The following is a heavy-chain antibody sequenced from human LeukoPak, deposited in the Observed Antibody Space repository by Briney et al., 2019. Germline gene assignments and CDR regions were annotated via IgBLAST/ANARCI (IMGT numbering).Heavy chain of an antibody. D-gene: IGHD6-19*01. Sequence: GGSLRLSCSASGFTFSSYARHWVRQAPGKGLEYVSAISSNGGSTYYADSVKGRFTISRDNSKNTLYLQMSSLRAEDTAVYYCVKGLSSGWPRAVRFDYWGQGTLVTVSS. V-gene: IGHV3-64D*06. J-gene: IGHJ4*02. CDR3: VKGLSSGWPRAVRFDY. CDR2: ISSNGGST. CDR1: GFTFSSYA.